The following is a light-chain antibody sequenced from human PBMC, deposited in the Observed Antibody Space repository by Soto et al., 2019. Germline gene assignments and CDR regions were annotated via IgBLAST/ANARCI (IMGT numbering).Light chain of an antibody. CDR3: HQRSNWPPDT. CDR1: QSVHTF. J-gene: IGKJ5*01. V-gene: IGKV3-11*01. CDR2: GAS. Sequence: EIVLTQSPDTLSLSPWEGASLSCRASQSVHTFLAWYQQKPGQAPRLLIYGASTRATGVPARFSGSGSGTDFTLTTSSLEPEDFAVYYCHQRSNWPPDTFGQGTRLEIK.